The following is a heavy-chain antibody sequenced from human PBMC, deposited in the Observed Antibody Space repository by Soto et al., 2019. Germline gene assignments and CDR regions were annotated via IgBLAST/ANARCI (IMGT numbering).Heavy chain of an antibody. CDR1: GGTFSSYA. D-gene: IGHD2-2*01. CDR3: ARNRLQLNLRPTTFVY. J-gene: IGHJ4*02. Sequence: QVQLVQSCAEVKKPGSSVKVSCKASGGTFSSYAISWVRQAPGQGLEWMGGSIPIFGTANYAQKFQGRVTITADESTRTAYMELSSLRSEDTAVYYCARNRLQLNLRPTTFVYLVQGTLVTASS. V-gene: IGHV1-69*19. CDR2: SIPIFGTA.